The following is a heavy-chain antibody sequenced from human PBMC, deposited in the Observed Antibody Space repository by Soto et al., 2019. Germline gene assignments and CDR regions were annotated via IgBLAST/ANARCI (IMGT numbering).Heavy chain of an antibody. CDR2: IYPGDSDT. Sequence: TGESLKLSCKGSGYSFTSYWIGWVRQMPGKGLEWMGIIYPGDSDTRYSPSFQGQVTISADKSISTAYLQWSSLKASDTAMYYCARGLTALYYYYGMDVWGQGTTVTVSS. V-gene: IGHV5-51*01. CDR1: GYSFTSYW. D-gene: IGHD3-16*01. J-gene: IGHJ6*02. CDR3: ARGLTALYYYYGMDV.